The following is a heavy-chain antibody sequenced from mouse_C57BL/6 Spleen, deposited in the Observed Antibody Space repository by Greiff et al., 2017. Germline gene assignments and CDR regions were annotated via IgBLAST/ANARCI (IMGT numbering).Heavy chain of an antibody. D-gene: IGHD4-1*01. CDR3: AREETDYFDN. J-gene: IGHJ2*01. Sequence: VQLQQSGPELVKPGASVKISCKASGYTFTDYYMNWVKQSHGKSLEWIGDINPNNGGTSYNQKFKGKATLTVDKSSSTAYMELRSLTSEDSAVYYCAREETDYFDNWGQGTTLTVSS. CDR1: GYTFTDYY. CDR2: INPNNGGT. V-gene: IGHV1-26*01.